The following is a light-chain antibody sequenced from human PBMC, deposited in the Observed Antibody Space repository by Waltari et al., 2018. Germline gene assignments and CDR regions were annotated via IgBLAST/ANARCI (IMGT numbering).Light chain of an antibody. V-gene: IGLV2-11*01. CDR2: DVS. CDR1: SSDIGAYAF. J-gene: IGLJ1*01. CDR3: CSYAGDYTGV. Sequence: QSALTQPRSVSGSPGQSVTISCTVTSSDIGAYAFVSWYQQHPGKAPKLMISDVSRRPSGVPDRFSGSKSGNTASLTISGLQAEDEADYYCCSYAGDYTGVFGSGTKVTVL.